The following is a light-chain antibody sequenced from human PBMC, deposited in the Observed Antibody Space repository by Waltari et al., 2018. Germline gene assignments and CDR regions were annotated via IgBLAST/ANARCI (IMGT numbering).Light chain of an antibody. CDR1: QSVSRS. Sequence: EIVLTHSPGSLSLSPGDRANLSCRASQSVSRSLAWYQQKPGQAPRLLIYGASSRATGIPDRFSGGGSGTDFSLTISRLEPEDFAVYYCQHYLRLPATFGQGTKVEIK. CDR3: QHYLRLPAT. V-gene: IGKV3-20*01. CDR2: GAS. J-gene: IGKJ1*01.